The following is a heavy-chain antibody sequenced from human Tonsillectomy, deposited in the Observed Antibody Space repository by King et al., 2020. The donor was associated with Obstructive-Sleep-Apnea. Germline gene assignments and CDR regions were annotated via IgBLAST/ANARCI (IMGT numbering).Heavy chain of an antibody. CDR2: IYSSGST. CDR1: GGSISGFY. J-gene: IGHJ4*02. D-gene: IGHD1-26*01. CDR3: ARVRGWELFFFDY. V-gene: IGHV4-59*01. Sequence: QLQESGPGLVKPSETLSPTCSVAGGSISGFYWSGLRAPPGKGLACIGYIYSSGSTNHKPALKIRVTISPDTSKKQFSLKLTSVTAADTAVYYCARVRGWELFFFDYWGQGTLVTVSS.